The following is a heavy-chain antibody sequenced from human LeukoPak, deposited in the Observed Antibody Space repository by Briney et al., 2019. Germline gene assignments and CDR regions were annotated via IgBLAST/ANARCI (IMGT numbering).Heavy chain of an antibody. CDR1: GFTFDDYA. D-gene: IGHD6-19*01. CDR3: AKDLQGQWPTVFDY. J-gene: IGHJ4*02. V-gene: IGHV3-9*01. CDR2: ISWNSGSI. Sequence: GRSLRLSCAASGFTFDDYAMHWVRQAPGKGLEWVSGISWNSGSIGYADSVKGRFTISRDNAKNSLYLQMNSLRAEDTAVYYCAKDLQGQWPTVFDYWGQGTLVTVSS.